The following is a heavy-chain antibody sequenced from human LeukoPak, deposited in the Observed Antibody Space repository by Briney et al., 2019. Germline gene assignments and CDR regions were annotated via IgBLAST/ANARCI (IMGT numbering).Heavy chain of an antibody. Sequence: ASVKVSCEASGYTFTGYYMHWVRQAPGQGLEWMGWINPNSGGTNYAQKFQGRVTMTRDTSISTAYVELSRLRSDDTAVYYCARDDSRIAVAGILTIDYWGQGTLVTVSS. J-gene: IGHJ4*02. CDR3: ARDDSRIAVAGILTIDY. D-gene: IGHD6-19*01. V-gene: IGHV1-2*02. CDR2: INPNSGGT. CDR1: GYTFTGYY.